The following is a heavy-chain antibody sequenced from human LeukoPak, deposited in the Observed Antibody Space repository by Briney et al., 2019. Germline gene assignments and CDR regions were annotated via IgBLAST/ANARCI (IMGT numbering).Heavy chain of an antibody. V-gene: IGHV4-34*01. D-gene: IGHD3-10*01. J-gene: IGHJ4*02. CDR3: ASGSPMVRGAFDY. CDR1: GGSFSGYY. Sequence: SETLSLTCAVYGGSFSGYYWSWIRQPPRKGLEWVGEINHSGSTNYSPSLKSRVTISVDTSKNQFSLKLSSVTAADTAVYYCASGSPMVRGAFDYWGQGTLVTVSS. CDR2: INHSGST.